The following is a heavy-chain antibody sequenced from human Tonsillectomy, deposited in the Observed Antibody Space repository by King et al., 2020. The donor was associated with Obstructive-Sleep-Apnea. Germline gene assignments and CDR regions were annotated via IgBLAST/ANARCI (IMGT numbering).Heavy chain of an antibody. J-gene: IGHJ4*02. D-gene: IGHD2-21*02. CDR3: ARAGACGGDCYWVY. V-gene: IGHV3-30*04. CDR1: GFTFSSYA. CDR2: ISYDGSNK. Sequence: QLVQSGGGVVQPGRSLRLSCAASGFTFSSYAMHWVRQAPGKGLEWVAVISYDGSNKYYADSVKGRFTISRDNSKNTLYLQMNSLRAEDTAVYYCARAGACGGDCYWVYWGQGTLVTVSS.